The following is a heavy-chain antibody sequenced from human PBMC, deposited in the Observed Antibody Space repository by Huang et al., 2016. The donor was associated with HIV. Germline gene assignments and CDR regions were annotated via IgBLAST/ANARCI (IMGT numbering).Heavy chain of an antibody. CDR2: FDPEIGET. Sequence: QVQLVQSRAEVTKPGASVKVSCKVSEYTLTELSIHWVRQPPGKGLAWMGGFDPEIGETIYAQKFQGRVTMTEDTSTETAFMELSGLRPEDTAVYYCATGFDVFFDFWGQGTLVTVSS. CDR1: EYTLTELS. D-gene: IGHD3-9*01. CDR3: ATGFDVFFDF. V-gene: IGHV1-24*01. J-gene: IGHJ4*02.